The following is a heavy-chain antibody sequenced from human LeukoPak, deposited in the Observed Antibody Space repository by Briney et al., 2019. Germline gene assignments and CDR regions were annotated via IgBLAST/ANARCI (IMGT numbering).Heavy chain of an antibody. Sequence: VASVKVSCKVSGYTLTELSMHWVRQAPGQGLEWMGIINPSGGSTSYAQKFQGRVTMTRDTSTSTVYMELSSLRSEDTAVYCCARGLAAAGRTIPLDYWGQGTLVTVSS. V-gene: IGHV1-46*01. CDR2: INPSGGST. J-gene: IGHJ4*02. D-gene: IGHD6-13*01. CDR1: GYTLTELS. CDR3: ARGLAAAGRTIPLDY.